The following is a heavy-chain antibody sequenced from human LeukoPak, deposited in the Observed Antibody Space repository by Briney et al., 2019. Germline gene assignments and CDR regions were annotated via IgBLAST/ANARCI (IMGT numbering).Heavy chain of an antibody. Sequence: GSSVEVSCKAPGDTFSSYAISWVRQAPGQWLEWMGWISAYNGNTNYAQKLQGRVTMTTDTSTSTAYMELRSLRSDDTAVYYCARGAGVSHRGAFDIWGQGTMVTVSS. CDR1: GDTFSSYA. J-gene: IGHJ3*02. D-gene: IGHD1-14*01. CDR3: ARGAGVSHRGAFDI. CDR2: ISAYNGNT. V-gene: IGHV1-18*01.